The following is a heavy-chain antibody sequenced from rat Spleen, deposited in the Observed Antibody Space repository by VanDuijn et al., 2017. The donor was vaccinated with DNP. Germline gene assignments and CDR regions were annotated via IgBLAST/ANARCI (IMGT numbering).Heavy chain of an antibody. V-gene: IGHV2-30*01. D-gene: IGHD1-11*01. CDR1: GFSLTTFD. CDR3: ARHRGGAFAGYFDF. Sequence: QVQLKESGPGLVQPSQTLSLTCTVSGFSLTTFDIHWVRQPPGKGLEWMGGVWIDGNTDYNSALKSRLSISRDPSKSQVFLQMNSLQPDDTGTYYCARHRGGAFAGYFDFWGPGTMVTVSS. CDR2: VWIDGNT. J-gene: IGHJ1*01.